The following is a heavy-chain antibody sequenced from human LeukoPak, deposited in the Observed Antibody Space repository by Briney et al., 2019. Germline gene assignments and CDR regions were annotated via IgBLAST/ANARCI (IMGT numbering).Heavy chain of an antibody. CDR1: GGTFSSYA. CDR3: AVETLGYCSSTSCYTRNFDY. D-gene: IGHD2-2*01. Sequence: SVKVSCKASGGTFSSYAISWVRQAPGQGLEWMGGIIPIFGTANYAQKFQGRVTITTDESTSTAYMELSSLRSEDTAVYYCAVETLGYCSSTSCYTRNFDYWGQGTLVTASS. CDR2: IIPIFGTA. J-gene: IGHJ4*02. V-gene: IGHV1-69*05.